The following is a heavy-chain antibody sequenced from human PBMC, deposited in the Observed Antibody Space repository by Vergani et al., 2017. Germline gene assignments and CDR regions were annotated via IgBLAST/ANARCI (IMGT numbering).Heavy chain of an antibody. V-gene: IGHV1-18*01. CDR1: GYTFNSYG. D-gene: IGHD2-8*01. CDR2: ISAYNGNT. Sequence: QVQLVQSGAEVKKPGASVKVSCKASGYTFNSYGISWVRQAPGQGLEWMGWISAYNGNTNYAQKLQGRVTMTTETSTSTAYMELRSLRSDDTAVYYCARRVMVYAIGYYYYGMDVWGQGTTVTVSS. J-gene: IGHJ6*02. CDR3: ARRVMVYAIGYYYYGMDV.